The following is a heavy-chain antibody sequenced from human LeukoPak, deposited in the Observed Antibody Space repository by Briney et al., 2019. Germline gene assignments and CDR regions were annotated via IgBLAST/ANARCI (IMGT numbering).Heavy chain of an antibody. D-gene: IGHD6-19*01. J-gene: IGHJ6*02. CDR2: ITSRGDKT. CDR3: AKDRRNRSVAGNAYYYHGLDV. Sequence: QPGGSLRLSCAASGPTFRNYAMSWVRQAPGKGLEWVSAITSRGDKTYYADSVKGQFTVSRDNSKNTLSLQMNSLRVEDTAVYYCAKDRRNRSVAGNAYYYHGLDVWGQGTTVTVSS. V-gene: IGHV3-23*01. CDR1: GPTFRNYA.